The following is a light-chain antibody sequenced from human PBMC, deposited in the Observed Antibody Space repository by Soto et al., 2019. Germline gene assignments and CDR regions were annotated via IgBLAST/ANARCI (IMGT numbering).Light chain of an antibody. J-gene: IGLJ1*01. CDR2: EVS. Sequence: QSALTQPASVSGSPGQSITISCTGTSSDVGGYNYVSWYQQHPGKAPKLMIYEVSNRPSGVSNRFSGSKSGNTASLTISGGQAEDEADYYCSSYKRSSTLYVFGTGTKLTVL. CDR1: SSDVGGYNY. V-gene: IGLV2-14*01. CDR3: SSYKRSSTLYV.